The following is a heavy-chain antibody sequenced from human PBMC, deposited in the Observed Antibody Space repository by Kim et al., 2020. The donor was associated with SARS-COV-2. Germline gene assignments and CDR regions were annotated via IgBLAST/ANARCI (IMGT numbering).Heavy chain of an antibody. CDR1: GFTFSTYG. J-gene: IGHJ4*02. Sequence: GGSLRLSCAASGFTFSTYGMHWVRQAPGKGLEWVAMIWYDGTNGSYADSVKGRFTISRDNSKNTLYLHMVSLRAEDTAVYYCARDAPGEGYYFDYWGQGTLVTVSS. CDR3: ARDAPGEGYYFDY. D-gene: IGHD3-10*01. CDR2: IWYDGTNG. V-gene: IGHV3-33*01.